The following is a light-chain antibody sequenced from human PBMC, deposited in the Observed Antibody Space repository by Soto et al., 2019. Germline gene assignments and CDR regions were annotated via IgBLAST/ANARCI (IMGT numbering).Light chain of an antibody. J-gene: IGLJ3*02. V-gene: IGLV2-14*01. CDR3: SSYTSSSTPYWV. CDR2: DVS. CDR1: SSDVGGYNY. Sequence: QSVLTQPASVSGSPGQSITISCTGTSSDVGGYNYVSWYQQHPGKAPKLMIYDVSNRPSGVSNRFSGSKSGNTASLTISGLQAEDVADYYCSSYTSSSTPYWVFGGGTKLTVL.